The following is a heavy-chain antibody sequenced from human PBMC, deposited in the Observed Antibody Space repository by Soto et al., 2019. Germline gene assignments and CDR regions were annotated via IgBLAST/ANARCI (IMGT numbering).Heavy chain of an antibody. V-gene: IGHV3-30*18. CDR3: AKDPSLYYDFWSGYSDAIFDY. D-gene: IGHD3-3*01. J-gene: IGHJ4*02. CDR2: ISYDGSNK. Sequence: GGSLRLSCAASGFTFSSYGMHWVRQAPGKGLEWVAVISYDGSNKYYADSVKGRFTISRDNSKNTLYLQMNSLRAEDTAVYYCAKDPSLYYDFWSGYSDAIFDYWGQGTLVTVSS. CDR1: GFTFSSYG.